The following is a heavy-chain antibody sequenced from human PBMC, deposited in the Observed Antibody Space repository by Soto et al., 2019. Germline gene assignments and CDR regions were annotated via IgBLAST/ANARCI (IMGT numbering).Heavy chain of an antibody. Sequence: ASVKVSCKASGGTFSSYAISWVRQAPGQGLEWMGGIIPIFGTANYAQKFQGRVTITADKSTSTAYMELSSLRSEDTAVYYCARDMSIVAVPAATSPDYYYYGMDVWGQGTTVTVSS. CDR3: ARDMSIVAVPAATSPDYYYYGMDV. D-gene: IGHD2-2*01. CDR1: GGTFSSYA. CDR2: IIPIFGTA. J-gene: IGHJ6*02. V-gene: IGHV1-69*06.